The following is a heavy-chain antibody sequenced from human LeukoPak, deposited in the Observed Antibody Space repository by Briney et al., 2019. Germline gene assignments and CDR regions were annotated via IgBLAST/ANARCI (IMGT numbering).Heavy chain of an antibody. D-gene: IGHD5/OR15-5a*01. CDR2: INSDGSST. V-gene: IGHV3-74*01. Sequence: GGSLRLSCAASGFTFSSYWMHWVRHAPGKGLVWVSRINSDGSSTSYADSVKGRFTISRDNAKNTLYLQMNSLKDGDTAVYYCIRGGIQVSGIDAFDIWGQGTMVTVSS. CDR3: IRGGIQVSGIDAFDI. J-gene: IGHJ3*02. CDR1: GFTFSSYW.